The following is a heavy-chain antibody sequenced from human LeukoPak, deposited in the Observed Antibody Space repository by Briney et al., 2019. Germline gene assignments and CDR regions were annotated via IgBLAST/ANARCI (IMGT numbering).Heavy chain of an antibody. CDR1: GYTFTNFP. V-gene: IGHV1-18*01. J-gene: IGHJ4*02. CDR2: ISAYNGYT. Sequence: ASVKVSCKASGYTFTNFPIGWVRQAPGQGLEWMGWISAYNGYTKYAPSLQGRVTMTTDTSTSTAYMQLRSLRSDDTAMYNCARVGGNYEGLIDYWGQGNLVTVSS. D-gene: IGHD1-26*01. CDR3: ARVGGNYEGLIDY.